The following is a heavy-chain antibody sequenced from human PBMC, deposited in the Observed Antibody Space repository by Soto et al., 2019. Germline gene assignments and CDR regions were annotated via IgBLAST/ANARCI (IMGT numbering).Heavy chain of an antibody. V-gene: IGHV1-18*04. Sequence: SGKVSCRASGYTFTGYYIRGVRQSPGQGLEWMGWISAYTGDTNYAQKFQGRVTMTTDTSTSTAYMELRRLRSDDTAVYYCARETDSSEIWFDPWGQGTLVTVSS. CDR3: ARETDSSEIWFDP. CDR2: ISAYTGDT. CDR1: GYTFTGYY. D-gene: IGHD6-19*01. J-gene: IGHJ5*02.